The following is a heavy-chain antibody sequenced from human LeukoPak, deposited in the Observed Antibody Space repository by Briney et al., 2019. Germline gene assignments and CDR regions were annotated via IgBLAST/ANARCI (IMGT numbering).Heavy chain of an antibody. J-gene: IGHJ4*02. CDR1: GYTFTSYG. V-gene: IGHV1-18*01. CDR3: ARVTRSGIYSSSWLFDY. CDR2: ISAYNGNT. Sequence: ASVKVSCKASGYTFTSYGISWVRQAPGQGLEWMGWISAYNGNTNYAQKLQGRVTMTTDTSTSTAYMELRSLRSDGTAVYYCARVTRSGIYSSSWLFDYWGQGTLVTVSS. D-gene: IGHD6-13*01.